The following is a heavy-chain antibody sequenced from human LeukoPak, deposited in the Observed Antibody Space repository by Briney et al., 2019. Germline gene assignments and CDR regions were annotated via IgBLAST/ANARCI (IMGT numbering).Heavy chain of an antibody. J-gene: IGHJ4*02. Sequence: GGSLRLSCATSGFTFSSYWMSWVRQAPGKGLEWVADIKEDGSEKYYVDSVKGRFTISRDNAKNSLYLQMNSLRAEDTAVYYCARSRRLGGHGFDYWGQGTLVTVSS. CDR3: ARSRRLGGHGFDY. CDR1: GFTFSSYW. D-gene: IGHD2-15*01. CDR2: IKEDGSEK. V-gene: IGHV3-7*01.